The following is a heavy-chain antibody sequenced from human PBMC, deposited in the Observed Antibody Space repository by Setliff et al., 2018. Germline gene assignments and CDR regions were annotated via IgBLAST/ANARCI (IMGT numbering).Heavy chain of an antibody. CDR1: GGSITSGSYY. CDR2: LHTSGTT. CDR3: RYWSGYYNNDY. Sequence: TSETLSLTCAVSGGSITSGSYYWSWIRQPAGEGLEWIGRLHTSGTTDYNPSLKSRLTISVDASTNQFSLKLYSVTAADTAVYYCRYWSGYYNNDYWGQGTLVTVSS. V-gene: IGHV4-61*02. D-gene: IGHD3-3*01. J-gene: IGHJ4*02.